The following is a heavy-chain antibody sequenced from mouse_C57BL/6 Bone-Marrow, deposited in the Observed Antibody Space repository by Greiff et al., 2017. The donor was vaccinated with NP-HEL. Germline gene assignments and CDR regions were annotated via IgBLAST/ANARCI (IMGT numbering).Heavy chain of an antibody. J-gene: IGHJ4*01. V-gene: IGHV1-39*01. CDR2: INPNYGTT. Sequence: EVQLQQSGPELVKPGASVKISCKASGYSFTDYNMNWVKQSNGKSLEWIGVINPNYGTTSYNQKFKGKATLTVDQSSSTAYMQLNSLTSEDSAVYYCATLTGTSYYYAMDYWGQGTSVTVSS. CDR3: ATLTGTSYYYAMDY. CDR1: GYSFTDYN. D-gene: IGHD4-1*01.